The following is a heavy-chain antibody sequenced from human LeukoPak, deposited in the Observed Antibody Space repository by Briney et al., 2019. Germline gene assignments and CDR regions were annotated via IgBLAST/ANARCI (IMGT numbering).Heavy chain of an antibody. CDR3: ASRPTTYGGYPPRD. CDR2: IYYSGST. Sequence: SETLSLTCTVSGGSISSSSYYWGWIRQPPGKGLEWIGSIYYSGSTYYNPSLKSRVTISVDTSKNQFSLKLSSVTAADTAVYYCASRPTTYGGYPPRDWGQGTLVTVSS. D-gene: IGHD5-12*01. J-gene: IGHJ4*02. CDR1: GGSISSSSYY. V-gene: IGHV4-39*07.